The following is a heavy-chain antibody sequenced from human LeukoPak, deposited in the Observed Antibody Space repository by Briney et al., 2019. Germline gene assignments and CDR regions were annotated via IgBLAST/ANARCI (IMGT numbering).Heavy chain of an antibody. CDR3: ARDKDPIAAAGTFDY. Sequence: GGSLRLSCAASGFTFISYSMNWVRQAPGKGLEGVSSISSSSSYIYYADSVKGRFTISRDNAKNSLYLQMNSLRAEDTAVYYCARDKDPIAAAGTFDYWGQGTLVTVSS. CDR1: GFTFISYS. CDR2: ISSSSSYI. D-gene: IGHD6-13*01. V-gene: IGHV3-21*01. J-gene: IGHJ4*02.